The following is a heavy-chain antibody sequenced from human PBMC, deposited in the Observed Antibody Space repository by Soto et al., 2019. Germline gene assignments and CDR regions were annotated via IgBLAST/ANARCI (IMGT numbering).Heavy chain of an antibody. CDR1: GYTFTGYY. V-gene: IGHV1-2*04. CDR2: INPNSGGT. CDR3: ARDWDDYGDRNPPGYGMDV. J-gene: IGHJ6*02. D-gene: IGHD4-17*01. Sequence: QVQLVQSGAEVKKPGASVKVSCKASGYTFTGYYMHWVRQAPGQGLEGMGWINPNSGGTNYAQKFQGWVTMTRDTSISTAYMELSRLRSDDTAVYYCARDWDDYGDRNPPGYGMDVWGQGTTVTVSS.